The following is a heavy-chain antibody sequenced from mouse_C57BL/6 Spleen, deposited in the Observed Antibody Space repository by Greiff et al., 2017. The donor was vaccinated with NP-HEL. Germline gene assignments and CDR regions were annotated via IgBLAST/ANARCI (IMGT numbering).Heavy chain of an antibody. D-gene: IGHD2-3*01. Sequence: QVQLQQPGAELVMPGASVKLSCKASGYTFTSYWMHWVKQRPGQGLEWIGEIDPSDSYTNYNQKFKGKSTLTVDKSSSTAYMQLSSLTSEDSAVYFCARQRWLLGYFDYWGQGTTLTVSS. CDR3: ARQRWLLGYFDY. CDR2: IDPSDSYT. V-gene: IGHV1-69*01. J-gene: IGHJ2*01. CDR1: GYTFTSYW.